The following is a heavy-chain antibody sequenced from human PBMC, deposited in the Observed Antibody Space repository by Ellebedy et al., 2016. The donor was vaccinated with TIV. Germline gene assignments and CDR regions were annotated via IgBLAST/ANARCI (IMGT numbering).Heavy chain of an antibody. CDR3: ARDVPKTEAGVAFDY. V-gene: IGHV4-59*13. CDR2: IYQSGST. J-gene: IGHJ4*02. D-gene: IGHD6-19*01. CDR1: GGSISTYY. Sequence: SETLSLXCTVSGGSISTYYWGWIRQFPGKGLEWIGYIYQSGSTNYSPSLKSRVTISVDTSKNKFSLKLISVTAADTALYYCARDVPKTEAGVAFDYWGQGILVTVSS.